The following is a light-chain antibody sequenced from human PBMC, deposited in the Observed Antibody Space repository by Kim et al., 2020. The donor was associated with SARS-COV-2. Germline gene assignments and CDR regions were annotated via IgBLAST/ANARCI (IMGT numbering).Light chain of an antibody. Sequence: GQSITSACTGTSNDIGAYNYVSWYQHHPGKAPKLMIYDVTMRPSGVSNHFSGSKSGNTASLTISGLQAEDEADYYCSSWTSSNTLVFGGGTKLTVL. CDR3: SSWTSSNTLV. CDR2: DVT. V-gene: IGLV2-14*03. CDR1: SNDIGAYNY. J-gene: IGLJ2*01.